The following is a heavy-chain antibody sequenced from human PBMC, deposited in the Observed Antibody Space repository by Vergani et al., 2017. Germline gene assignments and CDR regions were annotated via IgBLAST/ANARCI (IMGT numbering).Heavy chain of an antibody. CDR2: ISGSGGST. J-gene: IGHJ4*02. D-gene: IGHD4-17*01. CDR1: GFTFSSYA. CDR3: ARGYPMNDYGDHFDY. V-gene: IGHV3-23*04. Sequence: EVQLVESGGGLVQTGGSLRLSCAASGFTFSSYAMSWVRQAPGKGLEWVSGISGSGGSTYYADSVKGRFTISRDNSKNTLYLQMNSLRAEDTAVYYCARGYPMNDYGDHFDYWGQGTLVTVSS.